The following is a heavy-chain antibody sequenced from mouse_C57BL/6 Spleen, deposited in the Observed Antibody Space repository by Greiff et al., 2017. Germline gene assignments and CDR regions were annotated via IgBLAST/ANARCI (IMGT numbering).Heavy chain of an antibody. D-gene: IGHD2-5*01. J-gene: IGHJ4*01. Sequence: LQESGPELVKPGASVKISCKASGYAFSSSWMNWVKQRPGKGLEWIGRIYPGDGDTNYNGKFKGKATLTADKSSSTAYMQLSSLTSEDSAVYFCARHSNDYAMDYWGQGTSVTVSS. V-gene: IGHV1-82*01. CDR1: GYAFSSSW. CDR2: IYPGDGDT. CDR3: ARHSNDYAMDY.